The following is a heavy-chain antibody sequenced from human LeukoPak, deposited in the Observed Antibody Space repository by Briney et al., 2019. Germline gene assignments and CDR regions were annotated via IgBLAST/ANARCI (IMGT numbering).Heavy chain of an antibody. CDR3: ARGHDILTGYSPFFYYGMDV. CDR1: GFTFSDYY. V-gene: IGHV3-11*06. J-gene: IGHJ6*04. Sequence: GGSLRLSCAASGFTFSDYYMSWIRQAPGKGLEWVSYISSSSSYTNYADSVKGRFTISRDNAKNSPYLQMNSLRAEDTAVYYCARGHDILTGYSPFFYYGMDVWGKGTTVTVSS. CDR2: ISSSSSYT. D-gene: IGHD3-9*01.